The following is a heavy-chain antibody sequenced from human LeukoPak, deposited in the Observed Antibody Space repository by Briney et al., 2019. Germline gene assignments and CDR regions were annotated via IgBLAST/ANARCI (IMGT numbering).Heavy chain of an antibody. J-gene: IGHJ4*02. Sequence: PSETLSLTCTVSGGSISSSSYYWGWIRQPPGKGLEWIGSIYYSGSTYYNPSLKSRVTISVDTSKDQFSLKLSSVTAADTAAYYCARRRAALYDYVWGSYRERRDYFDYWGQGTLVTVSS. V-gene: IGHV4-39*07. D-gene: IGHD3-16*02. CDR2: IYYSGST. CDR1: GGSISSSSYY. CDR3: ARRRAALYDYVWGSYRERRDYFDY.